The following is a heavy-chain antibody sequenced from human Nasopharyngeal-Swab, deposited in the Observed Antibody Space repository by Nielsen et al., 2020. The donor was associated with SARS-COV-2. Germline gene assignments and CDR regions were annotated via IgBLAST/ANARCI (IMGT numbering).Heavy chain of an antibody. Sequence: SETLSLTCAVYGGSFSGYYWSWIRQPPGKGLEWIGEINHSGSTNYNPSLKSRVTISVDTSKNQFSLKLSSVTAADTAVYYCAIEGYCSSTSCSFDDAFDIWGQGTMVTVSS. CDR3: AIEGYCSSTSCSFDDAFDI. V-gene: IGHV4-34*01. CDR2: INHSGST. CDR1: GGSFSGYY. J-gene: IGHJ3*02. D-gene: IGHD2-2*01.